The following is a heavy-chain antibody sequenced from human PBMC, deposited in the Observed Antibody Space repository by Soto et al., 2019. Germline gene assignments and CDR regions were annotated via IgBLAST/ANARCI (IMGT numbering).Heavy chain of an antibody. Sequence: GESLKISCKGSGYTFTSYCIAWVRQMPGKGLEWMGIMCPGDSNIRYSPSFQGQVIISADKSISTAYLQWSSLKASDTAMYYCARLGLDFYIVAMPFDYWGQGTLVTVPS. CDR1: GYTFTSYC. CDR3: ARLGLDFYIVAMPFDY. CDR2: MCPGDSNI. J-gene: IGHJ4*02. D-gene: IGHD5-12*01. V-gene: IGHV5-51*01.